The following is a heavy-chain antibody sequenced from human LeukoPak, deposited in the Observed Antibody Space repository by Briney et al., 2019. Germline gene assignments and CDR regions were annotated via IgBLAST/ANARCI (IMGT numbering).Heavy chain of an antibody. CDR2: VSGDGDST. D-gene: IGHD2-2*01. J-gene: IGHJ4*02. V-gene: IGHV3-43*02. CDR1: GFTFDDYA. CDR3: AKGDGYCSTTSCLAGDY. Sequence: GGSLRLSCAASGFTFDDYAMHWVRQAPGKGLEWVSLVSGDGDSTYYADSVKGRFTISRDNSKNSLYQQMNSLRTEDTAFYYCAKGDGYCSTTSCLAGDYWGQGTLVTVSS.